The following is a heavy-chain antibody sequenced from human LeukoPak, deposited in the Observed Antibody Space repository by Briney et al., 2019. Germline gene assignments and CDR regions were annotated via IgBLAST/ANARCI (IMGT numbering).Heavy chain of an antibody. Sequence: GGSLRLSCAASGFTFNIYTMTWVRQAPGKGLEWVSSIGSTSRYIYYADSVKGRFTISRDNDNNSVYLQINSLRAEDTAVYFCARDCSSSAFDIWGHGTMVTVSS. D-gene: IGHD2-15*01. CDR3: ARDCSSSAFDI. J-gene: IGHJ3*02. V-gene: IGHV3-21*04. CDR2: IGSTSRYI. CDR1: GFTFNIYT.